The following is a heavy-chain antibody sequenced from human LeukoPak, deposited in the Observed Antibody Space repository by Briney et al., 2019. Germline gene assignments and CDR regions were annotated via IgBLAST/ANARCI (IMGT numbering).Heavy chain of an antibody. CDR2: IYYSGGT. CDR3: ARLWDSSSSLDY. J-gene: IGHJ4*02. CDR1: GGSISSYY. Sequence: SKTLSLTCTVSGGSISSYYWTWIRQPPGKGLGLEWIGYIYYSGGTNYNPSLKSRVTISIDTSKNQVSLKLSSVTAADTAVYYCARLWDSSSSLDYWGQGTLVTVSS. D-gene: IGHD6-6*01. V-gene: IGHV4-59*08.